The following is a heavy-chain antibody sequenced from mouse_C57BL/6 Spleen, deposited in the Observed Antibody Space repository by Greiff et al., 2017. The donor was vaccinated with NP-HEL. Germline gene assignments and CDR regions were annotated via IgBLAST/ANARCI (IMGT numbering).Heavy chain of an antibody. D-gene: IGHD2-1*01. CDR2: ISSGGSYA. V-gene: IGHV5-6*01. CDR1: GFTFSSYG. CDR3: ARHEGNYYYAMDY. Sequence: EVMLVESGGDLVKPGGSLKLSCAASGFTFSSYGMSWVRQTPDKRLEWVATISSGGSYAYYPDSVKGRFTISRDNAKNTLYLQMSSLKSEDTAMYYCARHEGNYYYAMDYWGQGTSVTVSS. J-gene: IGHJ4*01.